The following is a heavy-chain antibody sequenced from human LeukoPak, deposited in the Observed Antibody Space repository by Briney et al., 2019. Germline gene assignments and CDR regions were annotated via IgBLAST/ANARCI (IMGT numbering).Heavy chain of an antibody. CDR2: IKQDGSEK. CDR3: ASGSTYYDFWSGSYPYFDY. Sequence: PGGSLRLSCAASGFTFSSYWMSWVRQAPGKGLEWVANIKQDGSEKYYVDSVKGRFTISRDNAKNSLYLQMNSLRAGDTAVYYCASGSTYYDFWSGSYPYFDYWGQGTLVTVSS. V-gene: IGHV3-7*01. D-gene: IGHD3-3*01. CDR1: GFTFSSYW. J-gene: IGHJ4*02.